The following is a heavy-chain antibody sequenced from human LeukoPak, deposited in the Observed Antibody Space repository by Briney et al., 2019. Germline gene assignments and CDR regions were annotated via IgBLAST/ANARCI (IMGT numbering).Heavy chain of an antibody. CDR3: ARESLPMITFGGVIHY. D-gene: IGHD3-16*01. J-gene: IGHJ4*02. CDR2: IYYSGST. V-gene: IGHV4-39*07. Sequence: SETLSLTCTVSGGSISSSSYYWGWIRQPPGKGLEWIGSIYYSGSTYYNPSLKSRVTISVDTSKNQFSLKLSSVTAADTAVYYCARESLPMITFGGVIHYWGQGTLVTVSS. CDR1: GGSISSSSYY.